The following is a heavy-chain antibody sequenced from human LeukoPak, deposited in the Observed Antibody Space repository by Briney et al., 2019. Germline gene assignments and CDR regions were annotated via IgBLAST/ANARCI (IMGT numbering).Heavy chain of an antibody. V-gene: IGHV4-59*12. CDR3: ARWSGARIDY. CDR2: IYYSGST. J-gene: IGHJ4*02. D-gene: IGHD3-3*01. CDR1: GGSISSYY. Sequence: PSETLSLTCTVSGGSISSYYWSWIRQPPGKGLEWIGYIYYSGSTNYNPSLKSRVTISVDTSKNQFSLKLSSVTAADTAVYYCARWSGARIDYWGQGTLVTVSS.